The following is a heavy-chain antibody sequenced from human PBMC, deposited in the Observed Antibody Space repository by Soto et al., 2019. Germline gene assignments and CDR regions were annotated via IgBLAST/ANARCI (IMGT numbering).Heavy chain of an antibody. D-gene: IGHD1-26*01. CDR1: GFTFSSYG. Sequence: PGGSLRLSCAASGFTFSSYGMHWVRQAPGKGLEWVAVIWYDGSNKYYADSVKGRFTISRDNSKNTLYLQMNSLRAEDTAVYYCARGRPGGWEIDYPGQAIRVTVAS. V-gene: IGHV3-33*01. CDR2: IWYDGSNK. CDR3: ARGRPGGWEIDY. J-gene: IGHJ4*02.